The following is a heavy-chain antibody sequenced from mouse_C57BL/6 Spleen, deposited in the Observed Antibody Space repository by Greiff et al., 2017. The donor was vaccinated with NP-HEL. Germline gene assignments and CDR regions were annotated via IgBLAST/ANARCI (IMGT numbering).Heavy chain of an antibody. D-gene: IGHD1-1*01. CDR2: ISSGSSTI. Sequence: VQLKESGGGLVKPGGSLKLSCAASGFTFSDYGMHWVRQAPEKGLEWVAYISSGSSTIYYADTVKGRFTISRANAKNTLFLQMTSLRSEDTAMYYCARGGSGYFDYWGQGTTLTVSS. CDR3: ARGGSGYFDY. J-gene: IGHJ2*01. V-gene: IGHV5-17*01. CDR1: GFTFSDYG.